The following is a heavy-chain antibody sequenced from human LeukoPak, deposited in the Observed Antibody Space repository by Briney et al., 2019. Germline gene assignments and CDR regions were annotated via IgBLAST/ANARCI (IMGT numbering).Heavy chain of an antibody. CDR3: ARGGLQSYYFDY. V-gene: IGHV4-59*01. Sequence: SETLSLTCAVYGGSFSGYYWSWIRQPPGKGLEWIGYIYYSGSTNYNPSLKSRVTISVDTSKNQFSLKLSSVTAADTAVYYCARGGLQSYYFDYWGQGTLVTVSS. CDR2: IYYSGST. CDR1: GGSFSGYY. J-gene: IGHJ4*02. D-gene: IGHD5-18*01.